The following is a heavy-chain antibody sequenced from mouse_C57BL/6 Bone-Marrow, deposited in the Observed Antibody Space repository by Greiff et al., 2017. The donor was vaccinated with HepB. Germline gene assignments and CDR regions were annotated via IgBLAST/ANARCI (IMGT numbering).Heavy chain of an antibody. CDR2: ISSGGSYT. CDR1: GFTFSSYG. J-gene: IGHJ2*01. CDR3: ARPPSY. Sequence: DVMLVESGGDLVKPGGSLKLSCAASGFTFSSYGMSWVRQTPDKRLEWVATISSGGSYTYYPDSVKGRFTISRDNAKNTLYLQMSSLKSEDTAMYYCARPPSYWGQGTTLTVSS. V-gene: IGHV5-6*02.